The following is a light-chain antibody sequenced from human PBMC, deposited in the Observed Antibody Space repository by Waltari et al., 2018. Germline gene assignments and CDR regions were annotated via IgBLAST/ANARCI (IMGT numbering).Light chain of an antibody. V-gene: IGLV1-44*01. Sequence: QSVLSQPPSASGTPGQRVTISCAGRPSNIGNNVVNWYQQVPGKAPKLLIYRSDLRPSGAPAGFSASKSGTSPSLAISGLQSEDEADYYCVAWDDSLNGHWVFGGGTKVTV. CDR1: PSNIGNNV. CDR2: RSD. J-gene: IGLJ3*02. CDR3: VAWDDSLNGHWV.